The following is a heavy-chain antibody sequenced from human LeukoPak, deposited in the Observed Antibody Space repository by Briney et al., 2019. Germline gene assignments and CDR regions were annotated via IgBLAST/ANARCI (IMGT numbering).Heavy chain of an antibody. V-gene: IGHV1-2*02. CDR1: GYTLIGYY. J-gene: IGHJ4*02. CDR3: ARDAGSVGDWYYFDY. CDR2: INPNSGGT. Sequence: ASVKVSCKASGYTLIGYYMHWVRQAPGQGLEWMGWINPNSGGTNYAQKFQGRVTMTRDTSISTAYMELSRLRSDDTAVYYCARDAGSVGDWYYFDYWGQGTLVTVSS. D-gene: IGHD2-21*02.